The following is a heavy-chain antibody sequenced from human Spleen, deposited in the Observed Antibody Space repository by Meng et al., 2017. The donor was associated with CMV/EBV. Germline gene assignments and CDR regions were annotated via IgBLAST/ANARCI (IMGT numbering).Heavy chain of an antibody. CDR3: ARDAVTVGGLVGWFDP. CDR1: GGTFSSYT. J-gene: IGHJ5*02. CDR2: IIPILGIA. D-gene: IGHD4-11*01. V-gene: IGHV1-69*04. Sequence: SGGTFSSYTISWVRQAPGQGLEWMGRIIPILGIANYAQKFQGRVTITADKSTSTAYMELSSLGSEDTAVYYCARDAVTVGGLVGWFDPWGQGTLVTVSS.